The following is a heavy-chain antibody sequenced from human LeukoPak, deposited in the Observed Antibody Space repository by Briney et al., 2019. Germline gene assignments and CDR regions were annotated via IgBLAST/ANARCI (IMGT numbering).Heavy chain of an antibody. CDR1: GGSISSYY. D-gene: IGHD7-27*01. CDR3: ARPYTLGWFDS. V-gene: IGHV4-59*08. J-gene: IGHJ5*01. Sequence: SETLSPTCTVSGGSISSYYWSWIRQPPGKGLEWIGYIYYSGSTNYNPSLKRRVTISVDTSKNQVSLKLSSVTAADTAVYYCARPYTLGWFDSWGQGTLVTASS. CDR2: IYYSGST.